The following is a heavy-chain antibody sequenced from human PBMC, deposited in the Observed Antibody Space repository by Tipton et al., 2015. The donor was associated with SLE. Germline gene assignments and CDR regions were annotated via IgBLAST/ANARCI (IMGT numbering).Heavy chain of an antibody. J-gene: IGHJ6*02. CDR3: ARDLVGPTGYGMDV. Sequence: SLRLSCAASGFTLSSYAMSWVRQAPGKGLEWVAVISYGGSNKYYADSVKGRFTISRDNSKNTLYVQMNSLRAEDTAVYYCARDLVGPTGYGMDVWGQGTTVTVSS. V-gene: IGHV3-30*04. D-gene: IGHD1-26*01. CDR2: ISYGGSNK. CDR1: GFTLSSYA.